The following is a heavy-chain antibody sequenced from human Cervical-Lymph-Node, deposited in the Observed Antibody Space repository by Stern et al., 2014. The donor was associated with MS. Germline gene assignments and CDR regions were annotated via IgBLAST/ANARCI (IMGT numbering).Heavy chain of an antibody. CDR1: GSTFSKSD. Sequence: QVQLVQSGGGVVPPGRSLRLSCADSGSTFSKSDMHWVRQAPGKGLEWVAVISHDGSNKQYGDSVKGRLAISRDNSRNTLSLEIYSLRAEDTAVYYCVRTESFYYYDGMDVWGHGTTVIVSS. J-gene: IGHJ6*02. CDR2: ISHDGSNK. CDR3: VRTESFYYYDGMDV. V-gene: IGHV3-30*09.